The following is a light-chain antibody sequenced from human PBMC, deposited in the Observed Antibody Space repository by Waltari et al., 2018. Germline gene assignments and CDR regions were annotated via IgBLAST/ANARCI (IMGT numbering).Light chain of an antibody. Sequence: VVLTQSPATLSLSPGERDTLSCRASQSISSYLACYQQKPGQAPRLLIYGASSRATGIPDRFSGSGSGTEFTLTISSLDPEDFAVYYCQKYSDSPLTFGGGTKVDIK. CDR2: GAS. CDR3: QKYSDSPLT. CDR1: QSISSY. V-gene: IGKV3-20*01. J-gene: IGKJ4*01.